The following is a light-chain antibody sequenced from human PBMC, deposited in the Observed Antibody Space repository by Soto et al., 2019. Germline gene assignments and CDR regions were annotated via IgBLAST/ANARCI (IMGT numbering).Light chain of an antibody. V-gene: IGLV1-51*01. CDR3: GTWDSSLSAVV. J-gene: IGLJ2*01. CDR2: DNN. Sequence: QSVLTQPPSVSAAPGQTVTISCSGSSSNIGNNYVSWYQQLPGTAPKLLIYDNNKRPSGIPDRFSGSTSGTSATLRITGLQTGDEADYYCGTWDSSLSAVVFGGGTKLTVL. CDR1: SSNIGNNY.